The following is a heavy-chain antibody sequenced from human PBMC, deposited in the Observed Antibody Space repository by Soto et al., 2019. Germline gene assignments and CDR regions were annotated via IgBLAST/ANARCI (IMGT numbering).Heavy chain of an antibody. J-gene: IGHJ4*02. D-gene: IGHD2-15*01. CDR2: ILYDGSKK. Sequence: SLKISCAASGFSFSSYAMHWVRQAPGKWLEWVAVILYDGSKKYYADSVKGRFTISRDNSKNTLDLQMNSLTSEDTAVYYCARVVAAVRGHFDYWGQGTLVTVSS. CDR3: ARVVAAVRGHFDY. CDR1: GFSFSSYA. V-gene: IGHV3-30*04.